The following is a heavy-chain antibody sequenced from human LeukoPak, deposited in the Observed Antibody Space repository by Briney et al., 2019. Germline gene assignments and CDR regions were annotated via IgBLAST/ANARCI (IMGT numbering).Heavy chain of an antibody. CDR3: AKMQYTMVRGITDY. D-gene: IGHD3-10*01. CDR1: GFTFSSYA. Sequence: GGSLRLSCAASGFTFSSYAMYWVRQAPGKGLEWVAVISYDGSNKYYADSVKGRFTISRDNSKNTLYLQMNSLRAEDTAVYYCAKMQYTMVRGITDYWGQGTLVTVSS. J-gene: IGHJ4*02. CDR2: ISYDGSNK. V-gene: IGHV3-30-3*02.